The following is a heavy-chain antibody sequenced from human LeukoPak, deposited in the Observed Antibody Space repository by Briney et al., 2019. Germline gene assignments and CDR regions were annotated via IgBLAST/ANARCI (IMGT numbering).Heavy chain of an antibody. CDR2: IKHDGGEK. CDR3: AREHTSMVLTFDAFDM. V-gene: IGHV3-7*01. D-gene: IGHD5-18*01. Sequence: GGSLRLSCAASGFRFSNYWMNWVRQAPGKGLEWVANIKHDGGEKYYEDSVKGRFTISRDNAKNSLYLQMNSLRAEDTAVYYCAREHTSMVLTFDAFDMWGQGTMVTVSS. CDR1: GFRFSNYW. J-gene: IGHJ3*02.